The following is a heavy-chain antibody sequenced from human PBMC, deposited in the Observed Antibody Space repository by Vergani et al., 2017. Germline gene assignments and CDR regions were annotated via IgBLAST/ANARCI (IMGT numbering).Heavy chain of an antibody. CDR3: AKDQVGWLLLNWGA. J-gene: IGHJ5*02. Sequence: QVTLRESGPALVKPTQTLTLTCTFSGFSLSTSGVGVGWIRQPPGKALEWLALIYWDDDKRYSPSLKSRLTITKDTSKNQVVLTMTNMDPVDTATYYCAKDQVGWLLLNWGAWGQGTLVTVSS. V-gene: IGHV2-5*02. D-gene: IGHD2-15*01. CDR2: IYWDDDK. CDR1: GFSLSTSGVG.